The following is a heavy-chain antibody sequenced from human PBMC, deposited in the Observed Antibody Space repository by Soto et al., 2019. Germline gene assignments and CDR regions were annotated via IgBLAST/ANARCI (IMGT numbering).Heavy chain of an antibody. CDR1: AGSITTSY. D-gene: IGHD2-15*01. CDR3: AREEVVQGWYFDL. V-gene: IGHV4-34*01. J-gene: IGHJ2*01. CDR2: INHSGST. Sequence: SETLSLTCTVSAGSITTSYWSWIRQPPGKGLEWIGEINHSGSTNYNPSLKSRVTISVDTSKNQFSLKLSSVTAADTAVYYCAREEVVQGWYFDLWGRGTLVTVSS.